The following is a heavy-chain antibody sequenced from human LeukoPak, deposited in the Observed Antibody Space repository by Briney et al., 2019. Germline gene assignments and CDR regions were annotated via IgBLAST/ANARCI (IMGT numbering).Heavy chain of an antibody. D-gene: IGHD3-16*01. J-gene: IGHJ4*02. V-gene: IGHV3-23*01. CDR3: AKRGMREFDY. CDR1: GFTFSTYA. CDR2: ISVSGGT. Sequence: AGGSLRLSCTASGFTFSTYAMSWVRQAPGKGLEWVSAISVSGGTHYADSVKGRFTISRDNSKDTLYLEMNSLRAEDTAVYYCAKRGMREFDYWGQGTLVTVSS.